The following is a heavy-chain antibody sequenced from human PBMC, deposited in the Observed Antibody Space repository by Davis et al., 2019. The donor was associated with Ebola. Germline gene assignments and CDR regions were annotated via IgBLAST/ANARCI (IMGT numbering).Heavy chain of an antibody. J-gene: IGHJ4*02. CDR2: ISAYNGNT. CDR1: GYTFSSYG. CDR3: ARWGRCSSTSCLPFDY. V-gene: IGHV1-18*01. D-gene: IGHD2-2*01. Sequence: ASVKVSCKASGYTFSSYGISWVRQAPGQGLEWMGWISAYNGNTNYAQKLQGRVTMTTDTSTSTAYMELRSLRSDDTAVYYCARWGRCSSTSCLPFDYWGQGTLVTVSS.